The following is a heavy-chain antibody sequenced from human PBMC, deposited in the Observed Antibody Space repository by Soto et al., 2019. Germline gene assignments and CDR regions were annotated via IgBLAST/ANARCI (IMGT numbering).Heavy chain of an antibody. CDR1: GFTFDDYG. Sequence: GGSLRLSCAASGFTFDDYGMSWVRQAPGKGLEWVSGINWNGGSTGYADSLKGRFTISRDNAKNSLYLQMNSLRDEDTALYYCARDPQYSSGWPYYYYYYGMDVWGQGTTVTVSS. V-gene: IGHV3-20*04. J-gene: IGHJ6*02. CDR3: ARDPQYSSGWPYYYYYYGMDV. CDR2: INWNGGST. D-gene: IGHD6-19*01.